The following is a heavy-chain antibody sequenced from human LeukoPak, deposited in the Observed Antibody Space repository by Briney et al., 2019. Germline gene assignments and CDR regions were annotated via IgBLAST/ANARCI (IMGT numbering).Heavy chain of an antibody. J-gene: IGHJ4*02. V-gene: IGHV3-7*03. CDR2: IKQDGSEK. D-gene: IGHD6-13*01. Sequence: GGSLRLSCAASGFTLSGYWMSWVRQAPGKGLEWVANIKQDGSEKYYVDSVKGRFTISRDNAKNPLYLQMNSLRAEDTAVYYCARDSHASSWYQDYWGQGTLVTVSS. CDR3: ARDSHASSWYQDY. CDR1: GFTLSGYW.